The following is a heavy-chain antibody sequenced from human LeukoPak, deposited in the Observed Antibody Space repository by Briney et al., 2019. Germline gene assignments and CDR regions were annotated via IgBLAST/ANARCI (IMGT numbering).Heavy chain of an antibody. J-gene: IGHJ4*02. CDR2: INHSGST. D-gene: IGHD3-22*01. CDR1: GVSVSGYY. V-gene: IGHV4-34*01. Sequence: SETLSLTCAVYGVSVSGYYWSWIRQPPGKGLEWIGEINHSGSTNYNPSLKSRVTISVDMSKDQFSLKLGSVTAADTAVYYCARGPPADYYDRSGFYPCFDYWGQGALVTVSS. CDR3: ARGPPADYYDRSGFYPCFDY.